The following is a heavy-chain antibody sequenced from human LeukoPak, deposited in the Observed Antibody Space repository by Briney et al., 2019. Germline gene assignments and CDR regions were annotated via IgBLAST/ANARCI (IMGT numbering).Heavy chain of an antibody. J-gene: IGHJ4*02. V-gene: IGHV3-23*01. CDR3: AKDSDYYGSGSFDY. Sequence: GGSLRLSCAASGCTFSSYAMSWVRQAPGKGLEWVSAISGSGGSTYYADSVKGGFTISRDNSKNTLYLQMNSLRAEDTAVYYCAKDSDYYGSGSFDYWGQGTLVTVSS. CDR2: ISGSGGST. CDR1: GCTFSSYA. D-gene: IGHD3-10*01.